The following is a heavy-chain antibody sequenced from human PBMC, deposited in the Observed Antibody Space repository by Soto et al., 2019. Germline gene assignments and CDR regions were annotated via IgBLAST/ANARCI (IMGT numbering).Heavy chain of an antibody. D-gene: IGHD3-3*01. J-gene: IGHJ6*02. V-gene: IGHV1-8*01. CDR2: MNPNSGNT. CDR1: GYTFTSYD. CDR3: ARDTDVTIFGVVIISPDYRMDV. Sequence: ASVKVSCKASGYTFTSYDINWVRQATGQGLEWMGWMNPNSGNTGYAQKFQGRVTMTRNTSISTAYMELSSLRSEDTAVYYCARDTDVTIFGVVIISPDYRMDVWGQGTTVTVSS.